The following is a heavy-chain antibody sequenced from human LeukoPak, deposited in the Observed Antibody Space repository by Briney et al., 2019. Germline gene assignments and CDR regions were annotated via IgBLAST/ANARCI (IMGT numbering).Heavy chain of an antibody. CDR2: IYSGGST. V-gene: IGHV3-53*01. Sequence: GSLRLSCAASGFTVSSNYMSWVRQAPGKGLEWVSVIYSGGSTYYADSVKGRFTISRDNSKNTLYLQMNSLRVEDTAMYYCARSPPRYDTRFFDHWGQGTLVTVSS. CDR3: ARSPPRYDTRFFDH. J-gene: IGHJ4*02. CDR1: GFTVSSNY. D-gene: IGHD3-22*01.